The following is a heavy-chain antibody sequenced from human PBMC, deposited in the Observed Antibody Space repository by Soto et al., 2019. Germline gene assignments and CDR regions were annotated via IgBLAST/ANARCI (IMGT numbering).Heavy chain of an antibody. V-gene: IGHV3-23*01. CDR2: ITGGGERT. D-gene: IGHD3-10*02. J-gene: IGHJ4*02. CDR3: ASRPVPSPHYFDD. Sequence: EVQMLESGGGLVQPGGSLRLSCVVSGCTLIDNGVTWVRQAPGKGLVWVSSITGGGERTYSADSVKGRFTISRDISKNTLYLQMNRLRAEDTAVYYCASRPVPSPHYFDDWGQGTLVPVSS. CDR1: GCTLIDNG.